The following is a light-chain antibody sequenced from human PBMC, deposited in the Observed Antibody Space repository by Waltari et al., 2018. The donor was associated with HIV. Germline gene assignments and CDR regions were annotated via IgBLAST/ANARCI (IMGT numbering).Light chain of an antibody. CDR1: RTIFYSTKNNNY. J-gene: IGKJ1*01. V-gene: IGKV4-1*01. CDR2: WAS. Sequence: DIVMTQSPDSLALSLGEGATIHCKSSRTIFYSTKNNNYLAWYQQRPGQTPKLLIYWASTRDSGVPDRFSGSGSGTDFTLTISNLQSEDVAIYFCQQYYSKPPTFGQGTKVEVK. CDR3: QQYYSKPPT.